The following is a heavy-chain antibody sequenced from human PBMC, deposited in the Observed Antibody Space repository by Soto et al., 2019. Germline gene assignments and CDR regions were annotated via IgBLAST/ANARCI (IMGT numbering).Heavy chain of an antibody. D-gene: IGHD3-3*01. Sequence: QVPLVQSGAEVKKPGASVKVSCKASGYTFTSYAMHWVRQAPGQRLEWMGWINAGNGNTKYSQKFQGRVTITRDTSASTAYMELSSLRSEDTAVYYCARGAITIFGVVRMDVWGQGTTVTVSS. J-gene: IGHJ6*02. CDR3: ARGAITIFGVVRMDV. CDR2: INAGNGNT. CDR1: GYTFTSYA. V-gene: IGHV1-3*01.